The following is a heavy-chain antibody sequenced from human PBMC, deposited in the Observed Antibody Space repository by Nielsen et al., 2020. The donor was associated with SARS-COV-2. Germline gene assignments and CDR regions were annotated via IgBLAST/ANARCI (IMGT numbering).Heavy chain of an antibody. CDR2: ISWNSGSI. CDR3: AREGDDAKVVVAATLGGSFDY. Sequence: GGSLRLSCAASGFTFDDYAMHWVRQAPGKGLEWVSGISWNSGSIGYADSVKGRFTISRDNSKNTLYLQMNSLRAEDTAVYYCAREGDDAKVVVAATLGGSFDYWGQGTLVTVSS. V-gene: IGHV3-9*01. D-gene: IGHD2-15*01. CDR1: GFTFDDYA. J-gene: IGHJ4*02.